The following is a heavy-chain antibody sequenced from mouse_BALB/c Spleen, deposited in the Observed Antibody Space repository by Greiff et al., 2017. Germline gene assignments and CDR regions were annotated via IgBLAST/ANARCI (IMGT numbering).Heavy chain of an antibody. D-gene: IGHD2-1*01. Sequence: QVTLKVSGPGILQPSQTLSLTCSFSGFSLSTSGMGVGWIRQPSGKGLEWLAHIWWDDDKRYNPALKSRLTISKDTSSNQVFLKIASVDTADTATYYCARIGDYGNWYFDVWGAGTTVTVSS. V-gene: IGHV8-8*01. J-gene: IGHJ1*01. CDR1: GFSLSTSGMG. CDR3: ARIGDYGNWYFDV. CDR2: IWWDDDK.